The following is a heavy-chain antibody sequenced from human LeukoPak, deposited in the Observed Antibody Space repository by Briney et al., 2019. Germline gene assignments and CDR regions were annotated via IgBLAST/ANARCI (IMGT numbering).Heavy chain of an antibody. CDR3: ATWSLRLGEFSLGY. CDR2: FDPEDGET. J-gene: IGHJ4*02. CDR1: GYTLTELA. Sequence: ASVKVSCKVSGYTLTELAMHWVRRAPGKGLEWMGGFDPEDGETVYAQRFQGRVTMTEDTSTDTAYMELSSLRSEDTAVYYCATWSLRLGEFSLGYWGQGTLVTVSS. V-gene: IGHV1-24*01. D-gene: IGHD3-16*02.